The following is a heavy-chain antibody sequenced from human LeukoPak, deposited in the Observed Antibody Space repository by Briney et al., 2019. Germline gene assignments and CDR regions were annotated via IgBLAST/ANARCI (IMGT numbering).Heavy chain of an antibody. J-gene: IGHJ3*02. CDR2: MNPNSGNT. Sequence: GASVKVSCKASGYTFTSYDINWVRQATGQGLEWMGWMNPNSGNTGYAQKFQGRVTMTRNTSISTAYMELSSLRSEDTAVYYCARGRLDYDFWSGYYIRAFDIWGQGTMVTVSS. V-gene: IGHV1-8*01. CDR1: GYTFTSYD. CDR3: ARGRLDYDFWSGYYIRAFDI. D-gene: IGHD3-3*01.